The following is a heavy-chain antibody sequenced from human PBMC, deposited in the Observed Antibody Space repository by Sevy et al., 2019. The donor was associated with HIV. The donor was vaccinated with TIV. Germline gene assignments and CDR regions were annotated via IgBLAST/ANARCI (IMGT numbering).Heavy chain of an antibody. Sequence: GGSLRLSCAASGFTFSKYSMSWVRQPPGKGLEWVSTLSFGCGEINYADSVKGRFTISRDNSKSSVYLLMNNLRPEDTAVYYCAREGCTKPHDYWGQGTLDTVSS. CDR2: LSFGCGEI. CDR3: AREGCTKPHDY. J-gene: IGHJ4*02. V-gene: IGHV3-23*01. CDR1: GFTFSKYS. D-gene: IGHD2-8*01.